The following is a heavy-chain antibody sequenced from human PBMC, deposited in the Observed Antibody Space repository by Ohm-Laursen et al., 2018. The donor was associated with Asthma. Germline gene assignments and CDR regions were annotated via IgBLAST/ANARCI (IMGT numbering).Heavy chain of an antibody. J-gene: IGHJ4*02. CDR2: IIPIFGTA. CDR3: ARATYYYDSSGLFWFDY. D-gene: IGHD3-22*01. CDR1: GGTFSSYA. V-gene: IGHV1-69*13. Sequence: GASVKVSCKASGGTFSSYAISWVRQAPGQGLEWMGGIIPIFGTANYAQKFQGRVTITADESTSTAYMELSSLRSEDTAVYYCARATYYYDSSGLFWFDYWGQGTLVTVSS.